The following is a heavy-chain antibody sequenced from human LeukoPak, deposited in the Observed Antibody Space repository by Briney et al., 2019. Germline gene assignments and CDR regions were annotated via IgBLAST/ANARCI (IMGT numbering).Heavy chain of an antibody. D-gene: IGHD3-22*01. CDR2: IKQDGSEK. Sequence: GRSRRLSCAASGFTFSSYWMSWVRQAPGKGLEWVATIKQDGSEKDFVDSVKGRFTISRDNAKNSLYLQMNSLRAEDTALYYCARVGYYYHYWGQGTLVTVSS. CDR1: GFTFSSYW. V-gene: IGHV3-7*01. J-gene: IGHJ4*02. CDR3: ARVGYYYHY.